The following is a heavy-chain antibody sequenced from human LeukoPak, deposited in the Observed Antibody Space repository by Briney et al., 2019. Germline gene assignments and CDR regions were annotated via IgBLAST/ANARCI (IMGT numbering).Heavy chain of an antibody. CDR3: AKVFRIAVAIGAFDI. Sequence: GGSLRLSCAASGFTFSSYAMSWVRQAPGKGLEWVSAISGSGGSTYYADSVKGRFTIPRDNSKNTLYLQMNSLRAEDTAVYYCAKVFRIAVAIGAFDIWGQGTMVTVSS. CDR1: GFTFSSYA. CDR2: ISGSGGST. J-gene: IGHJ3*02. V-gene: IGHV3-23*01. D-gene: IGHD6-19*01.